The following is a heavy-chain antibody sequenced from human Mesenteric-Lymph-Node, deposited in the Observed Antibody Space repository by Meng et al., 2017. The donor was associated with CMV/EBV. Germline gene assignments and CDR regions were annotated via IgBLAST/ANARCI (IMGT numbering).Heavy chain of an antibody. CDR2: ISSSSSTI. Sequence: GESLKISCAASGFTPDDYGMTWVRQAPGKGLEWVSYISSSSSTIYYADSVKGRFTISRDNAKNSLYLQMNSLRAEDTAVYYCASVDYWGQGTLVTVSS. CDR1: GFTPDDYG. J-gene: IGHJ4*02. V-gene: IGHV3-48*04. CDR3: ASVDY.